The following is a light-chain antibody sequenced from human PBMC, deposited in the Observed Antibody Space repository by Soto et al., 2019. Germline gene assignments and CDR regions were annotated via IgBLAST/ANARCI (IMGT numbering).Light chain of an antibody. Sequence: MMMTQSPATLSVCPGERVTPSCRTSHSVNSHVAWYQQKPGQAPRLLLYGASTRATGIPVRFSGSGFATEFTLTISRLQSEYFAFYYCQHYKNSPLFGQGTRLEIK. V-gene: IGKV3-15*01. CDR1: HSVNSH. CDR3: QHYKNSPL. CDR2: GAS. J-gene: IGKJ5*01.